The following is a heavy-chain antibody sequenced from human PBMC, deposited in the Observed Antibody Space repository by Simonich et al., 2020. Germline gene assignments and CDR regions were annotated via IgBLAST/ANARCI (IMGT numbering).Heavy chain of an antibody. D-gene: IGHD7-27*01. V-gene: IGHV1-2*06. CDR3: ASGWDWGFSHMSDY. CDR2: TNPNSVGT. J-gene: IGHJ4*02. Sequence: QVQLVQSGAEVKKPGASVKVSCKASGYTFTGYYMHWGRQAPGQGLEWVGRTNPNSVGTNYAQKFQGRVTMTRDTSISTAYMELSRLRSDDTAVYYCASGWDWGFSHMSDYWGQGTLVTVSS. CDR1: GYTFTGYY.